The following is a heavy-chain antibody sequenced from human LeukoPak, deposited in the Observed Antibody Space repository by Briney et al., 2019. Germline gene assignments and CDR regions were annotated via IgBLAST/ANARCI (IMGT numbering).Heavy chain of an antibody. D-gene: IGHD6-19*01. CDR3: TKELHVAVAVADYYYFYMDV. Sequence: PGGSLRLSCAASGFAFSSFAMGWVRQSPGKGLEWLSTINGGGNTTFYADSVKGRFTISRDNSKNTLYLHMDRLRPDDTAIYYCTKELHVAVAVADYYYFYMDVWGRGTAVTVSS. J-gene: IGHJ6*03. CDR2: INGGGNTT. V-gene: IGHV3-23*01. CDR1: GFAFSSFA.